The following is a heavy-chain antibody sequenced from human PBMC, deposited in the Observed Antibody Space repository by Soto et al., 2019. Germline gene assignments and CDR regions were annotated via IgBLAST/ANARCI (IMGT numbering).Heavy chain of an antibody. CDR3: AKDRGYSYGYYYYYGMDV. CDR2: ISYDGSNK. D-gene: IGHD5-18*01. Sequence: PGGSLRLSCAASGFTFSSYGMHWVRQAPGKGLERVAVISYDGSNKYYADSVKGRFTISRDNSKNTLYLQMNSLRAEDTAVYYCAKDRGYSYGYYYYYGMDVWGQGTTVTVSS. V-gene: IGHV3-30*18. CDR1: GFTFSSYG. J-gene: IGHJ6*02.